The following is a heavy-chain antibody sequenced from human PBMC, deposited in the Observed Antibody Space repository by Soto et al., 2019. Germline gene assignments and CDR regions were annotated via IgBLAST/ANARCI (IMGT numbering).Heavy chain of an antibody. J-gene: IGHJ6*02. D-gene: IGHD2-21*02. CDR1: GYTFTGYY. CDR3: ATQFHHCGGDCYRGPYFGMDV. V-gene: IGHV1-2*02. CDR2: INPYTGGT. Sequence: ASVKVSCKASGYTFTGYYVLWVRQAPGQGPECMAWINPYTGGTNYAQKFQGRVTMTRDTSISTAYMELSKLISDDTAVYYCATQFHHCGGDCYRGPYFGMDVWGQGTTVTVSS.